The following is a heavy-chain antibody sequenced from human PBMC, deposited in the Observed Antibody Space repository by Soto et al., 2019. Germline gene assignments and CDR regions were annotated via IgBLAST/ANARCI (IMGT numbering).Heavy chain of an antibody. CDR2: ISAYNGNT. CDR3: ARYQIYTIVVVIKPPFDY. CDR1: GYTFTSYG. J-gene: IGHJ4*02. D-gene: IGHD3-22*01. Sequence: QVQLVQSGAEVKKPGASVKVSCKASGYTFTSYGISWVRQAPGQGLEWMGWISAYNGNTNYAQKLQGRVTMTTDTSTSTAYMELRSLRSDDTAVYYCARYQIYTIVVVIKPPFDYWGQGTLVTVSS. V-gene: IGHV1-18*01.